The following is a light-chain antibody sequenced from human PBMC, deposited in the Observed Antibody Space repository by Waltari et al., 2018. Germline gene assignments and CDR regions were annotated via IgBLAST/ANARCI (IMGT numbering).Light chain of an antibody. CDR3: QQCYSTPYT. J-gene: IGKJ2*01. Sequence: DIVMTQSPDSLAVSLGERVTINCRSSQNILYNSDNKKYLAWFQQKPGQPPKLLIYWASTRESGVPDRFSGSGSGTEFTLTISSLQAADVAVYYCQQCYSTPYTFGQGTKLEIK. CDR1: QNILYNSDNKKY. V-gene: IGKV4-1*01. CDR2: WAS.